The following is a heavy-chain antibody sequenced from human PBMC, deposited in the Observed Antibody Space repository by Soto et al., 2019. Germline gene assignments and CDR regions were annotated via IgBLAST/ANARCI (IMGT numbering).Heavy chain of an antibody. CDR3: ATGRYEIWRGPYKGRGWFDP. V-gene: IGHV1-46*01. CDR1: GYTFSSFY. CDR2: INPSGGET. Sequence: ASVKVSCKTSGYTFSSFYLHWVRQAPGQGLEWMGIINPSGGETIYTENYQGRVTMTTDTSTSTVYMELSGLTLKDTAVYYCATGRYEIWRGPYKGRGWFDPWGPGTLVTVSS. J-gene: IGHJ5*02. D-gene: IGHD3-3*01.